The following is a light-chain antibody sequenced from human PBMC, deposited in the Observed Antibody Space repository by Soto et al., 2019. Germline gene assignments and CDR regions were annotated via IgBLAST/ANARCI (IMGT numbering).Light chain of an antibody. V-gene: IGKV1-39*01. J-gene: IGKJ1*01. CDR2: ATS. CDR3: QQSYTTPPRT. Sequence: DIQMTQSPSSLSASVGDRVTITCRASQSISIYLNWYQQKAGKAPKLLIYATSNLNGGVTSSFSGSGSGTEFTLTISSLQPEDFATYYCQQSYTTPPRTFAQGTKVEIK. CDR1: QSISIY.